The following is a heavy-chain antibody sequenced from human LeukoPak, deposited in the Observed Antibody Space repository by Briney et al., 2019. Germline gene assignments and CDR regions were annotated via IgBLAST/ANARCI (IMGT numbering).Heavy chain of an antibody. Sequence: SVKGRITISRDNSKNTLYLQMGSLRAEDMAVYYCAREFGPYGFGLCDYWGQGTLVTVSS. CDR3: AREFGPYGFGLCDY. V-gene: IGHV3-64*01. J-gene: IGHJ4*02. D-gene: IGHD3-10*01.